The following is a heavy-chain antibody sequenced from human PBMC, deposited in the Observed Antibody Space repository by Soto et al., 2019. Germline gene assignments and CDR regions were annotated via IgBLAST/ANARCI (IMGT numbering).Heavy chain of an antibody. CDR2: IDWDDDK. CDR3: ARIRVYYDFWSGYYTGPEWFDP. CDR1: GFSLSTSGMC. V-gene: IGHV2-70*01. Sequence: SGPTLVNPTQTLTLTCTFSGFSLSTSGMCVSWIRQPPGKALEWLALIDWDDDKYYSTSLKTRLTISKDTFKNQVVLTMTNMDPVDTATYYCARIRVYYDFWSGYYTGPEWFDPWGQGTLVTVSS. D-gene: IGHD3-3*01. J-gene: IGHJ5*02.